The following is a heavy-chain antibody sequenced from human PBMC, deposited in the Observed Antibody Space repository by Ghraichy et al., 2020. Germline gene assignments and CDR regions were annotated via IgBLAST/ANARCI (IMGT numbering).Heavy chain of an antibody. V-gene: IGHV1-18*01. D-gene: IGHD2-2*01. CDR1: GYTFHNYA. Sequence: ASVKVSCKTSGYTFHNYAITWVRHAPVQGLECLGWINGYNGDTTYARKLQGRVTMTTDTSTATAYMELRSLTSDDTAVYFCARAPLFCSTLSCFSLKYFGMDVWGQGTTVTVYS. CDR2: INGYNGDT. CDR3: ARAPLFCSTLSCFSLKYFGMDV. J-gene: IGHJ6*02.